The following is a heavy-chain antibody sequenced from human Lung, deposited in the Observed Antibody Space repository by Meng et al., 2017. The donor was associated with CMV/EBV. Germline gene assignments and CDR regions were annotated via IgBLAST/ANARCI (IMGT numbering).Heavy chain of an antibody. CDR1: GSISRQNYY. CDR2: IYYLAST. V-gene: IGHV4-39*01. J-gene: IGHJ4*02. D-gene: IGHD4-23*01. CDR3: ARLTLGNYGGNSGVDY. Sequence: GSISRQNYYCGWLRPSPGKGLAWIGSIYYLASTYSNPSLESRVTISVDPSKNQFSLRLNSVTATDTAVYYCARLTLGNYGGNSGVDYWGQGTLVTVSS.